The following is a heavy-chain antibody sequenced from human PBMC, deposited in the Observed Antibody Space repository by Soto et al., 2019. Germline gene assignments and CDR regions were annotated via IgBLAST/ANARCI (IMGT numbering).Heavy chain of an antibody. CDR2: INAGNGNT. CDR3: ARVIGGYVHDY. Sequence: QVQLVQSGAEVKKPGASVKVSCKASGYTFTSYAMHWVRQAPGQRLEWMGWINAGNGNTKYSQKFQGRVTITRDTSASTAYMELSSLRSEDTAVYYCARVIGGYVHDYWGQGTLVTVSS. J-gene: IGHJ4*02. V-gene: IGHV1-3*01. CDR1: GYTFTSYA. D-gene: IGHD5-12*01.